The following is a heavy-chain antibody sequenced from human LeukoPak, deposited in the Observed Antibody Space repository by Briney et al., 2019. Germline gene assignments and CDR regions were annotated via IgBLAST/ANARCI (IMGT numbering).Heavy chain of an antibody. D-gene: IGHD3-3*01. Sequence: ASVKVSCKASGYTFTRYYMHWVRQAPGQGLEWMGIINPSDGSTSYAQKFQGRVTLTRDTSTSTVYMELSSLRSEDTAIYYCASPVKYYDTWSGYPPFDYWGQGTLVTVSS. V-gene: IGHV1-46*01. J-gene: IGHJ4*02. CDR2: INPSDGST. CDR1: GYTFTRYY. CDR3: ASPVKYYDTWSGYPPFDY.